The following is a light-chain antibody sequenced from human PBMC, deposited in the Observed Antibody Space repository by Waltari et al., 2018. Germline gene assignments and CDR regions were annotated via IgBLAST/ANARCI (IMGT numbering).Light chain of an antibody. CDR3: QQANSFPWT. CDR2: TSS. J-gene: IGKJ1*01. V-gene: IGKV1-12*01. CDR1: QGLSTW. Sequence: DVHMTQSPSSVSASVGDRVTISCRASQGLSTWLAWYQQKPGRAPKLLIHTSSILQSGVPSRFSGSGSVTDFTLTISSLQPEDVATYYCQQANSFPWTFGQWTRVDIK.